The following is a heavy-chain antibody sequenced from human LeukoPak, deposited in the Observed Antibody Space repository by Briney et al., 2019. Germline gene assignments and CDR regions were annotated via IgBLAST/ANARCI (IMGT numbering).Heavy chain of an antibody. D-gene: IGHD4-17*01. Sequence: SQTLSLTCTVSGGSISSGGYYWSWIRQHPGKGLEWIGYIYYSGSTYYNPSLKSRVTISVDTSKNRFSLKLSSVTAADTAVYYCARGSDYVVQWFDPWGQGTLVTVSS. V-gene: IGHV4-31*03. J-gene: IGHJ5*02. CDR3: ARGSDYVVQWFDP. CDR1: GGSISSGGYY. CDR2: IYYSGST.